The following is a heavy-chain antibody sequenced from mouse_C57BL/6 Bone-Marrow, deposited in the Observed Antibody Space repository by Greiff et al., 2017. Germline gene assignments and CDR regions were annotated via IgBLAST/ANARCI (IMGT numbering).Heavy chain of an antibody. J-gene: IGHJ2*01. CDR1: GYTFTDHT. V-gene: IGHV1-78*01. D-gene: IGHD2-4*01. Sequence: VQLQESDAELVKPGASVKISCKVSGYTFTDHTIHWMKQRPEQGLEWIGYIYPRDGSTKYNEKFKGKATLTADKSSSTAYMPLNSLTSEDSAVYFCASPYDYDGFDYWGQGTTLTVSS. CDR2: IYPRDGST. CDR3: ASPYDYDGFDY.